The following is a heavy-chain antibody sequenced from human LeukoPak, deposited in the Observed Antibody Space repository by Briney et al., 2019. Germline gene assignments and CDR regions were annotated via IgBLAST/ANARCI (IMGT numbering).Heavy chain of an antibody. J-gene: IGHJ4*02. CDR2: INHSGST. D-gene: IGHD6-13*01. V-gene: IGHV4-34*01. CDR1: GGSFSGYY. Sequence: SETLSLTCAVYGGSFSGYYWSWIRQPPGKGLEWIGEINHSGSTNYNPSLKSRVTISVDTSKNQFSLKLSSVTAADTAVYYCARRDRIAAADYDYWGQGTLVTVSS. CDR3: ARRDRIAAADYDY.